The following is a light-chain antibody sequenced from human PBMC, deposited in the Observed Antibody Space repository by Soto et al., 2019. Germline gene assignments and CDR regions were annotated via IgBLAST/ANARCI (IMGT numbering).Light chain of an antibody. CDR1: HSISRW. J-gene: IGKJ4*01. CDR2: DAS. V-gene: IGKV1-5*01. Sequence: DIQMTQSPSTLSASVGDTVTITCRASHSISRWLAWYQQKPGKAPKFLLRDASSLESGVPSRFSGSGSGTEFTLTINSLQPDDFATYYCQRYNSIGITCGGGTKVEIK. CDR3: QRYNSIGIT.